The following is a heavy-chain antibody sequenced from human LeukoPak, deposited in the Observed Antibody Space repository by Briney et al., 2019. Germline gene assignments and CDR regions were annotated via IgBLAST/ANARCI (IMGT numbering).Heavy chain of an antibody. V-gene: IGHV3-30*04. Sequence: GGSLRLSCAASGFTFSSYAMHWVRQAPGKGLEWVAVISYDGSNKYYADSVKGRFTISRDNSKNTLYLQMNSLRAEDTAVYYCARPIDMEYYSSSWYPRPTNYYYGMDVWGQGTTVTVSS. CDR1: GFTFSSYA. CDR3: ARPIDMEYYSSSWYPRPTNYYYGMDV. CDR2: ISYDGSNK. D-gene: IGHD6-13*01. J-gene: IGHJ6*02.